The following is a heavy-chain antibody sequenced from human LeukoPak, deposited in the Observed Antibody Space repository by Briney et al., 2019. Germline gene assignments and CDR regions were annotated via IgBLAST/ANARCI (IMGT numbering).Heavy chain of an antibody. V-gene: IGHV4-59*08. CDR2: IYYSGNT. J-gene: IGHJ4*02. Sequence: MSSETLSLTCSVSGGSISNYYWSWIRQPPGEGLEWIGYIYYSGNTNYNPSLKGRVTISLDRSKNQFSLKVNSVTAADTAVYYCARRTFGVGFDFWGQGTLVSVSS. CDR3: ARRTFGVGFDF. CDR1: GGSISNYY. D-gene: IGHD3-3*01.